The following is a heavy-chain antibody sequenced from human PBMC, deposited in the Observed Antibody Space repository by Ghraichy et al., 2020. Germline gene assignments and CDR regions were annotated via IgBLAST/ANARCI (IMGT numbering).Heavy chain of an antibody. V-gene: IGHV4-34*01. CDR3: ARRRRVYYYGMDV. CDR1: GGSFSGYY. J-gene: IGHJ6*02. Sequence: GSLRLSCAVYGGSFSGYYWSWIRQPPGKGLEWIGEINHSGSTNYNPSLKSRVTISVDTSKNQFSLKLSSVTAADTAVYYCARRRRVYYYGMDVWGQGTTVTVSS. CDR2: INHSGST.